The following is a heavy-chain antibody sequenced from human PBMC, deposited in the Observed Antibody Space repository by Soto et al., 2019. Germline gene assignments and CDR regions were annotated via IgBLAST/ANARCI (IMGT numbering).Heavy chain of an antibody. CDR2: IIPFFNKA. CDR3: ARGGAGVAFDS. J-gene: IGHJ4*02. D-gene: IGHD3-16*01. V-gene: IGHV1-69*06. Sequence: QVQVVQSGAEVKKPGSSVKVSCQTPAGTFSNFAINWVRQAPGQGLEWMGEIIPFFNKANYARNFQGRVTITADNSSGTAYMELRSLRSDDTAMFYCARGGAGVAFDSWGQGTLVTVYS. CDR1: AGTFSNFA.